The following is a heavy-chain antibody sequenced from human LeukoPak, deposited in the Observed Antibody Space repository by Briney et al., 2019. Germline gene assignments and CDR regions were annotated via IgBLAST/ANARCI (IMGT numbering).Heavy chain of an antibody. CDR3: ARWYSHGRYFDY. Sequence: PSETLSLTCTVSSGSISRYYWSWIRQPAGKGLEWIGRIYNGGTTYYNPSLKSRITMSLDTSKNRLSLKLSSVTAADTAVYYCARWYSHGRYFDYWGQGALVTVSS. CDR1: SGSISRYY. J-gene: IGHJ4*03. D-gene: IGHD1-26*01. V-gene: IGHV4-4*07. CDR2: IYNGGTT.